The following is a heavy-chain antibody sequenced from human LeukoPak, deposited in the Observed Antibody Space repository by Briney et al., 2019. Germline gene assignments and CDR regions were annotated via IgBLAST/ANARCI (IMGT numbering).Heavy chain of an antibody. D-gene: IGHD6-13*01. CDR3: AKDFARYSSTLFYAFDI. CDR1: GFTFSSYA. V-gene: IGHV3-23*01. J-gene: IGHJ3*02. Sequence: QPGGSLRLSCAASGFTFSSYAMSWVRQAPGKGLEWVSAISGSGGSTYYADSVKGRFTISRDNSKNTLYLQMNSLRVEDTAVFYCAKDFARYSSTLFYAFDIWGQGTMVTVSS. CDR2: ISGSGGST.